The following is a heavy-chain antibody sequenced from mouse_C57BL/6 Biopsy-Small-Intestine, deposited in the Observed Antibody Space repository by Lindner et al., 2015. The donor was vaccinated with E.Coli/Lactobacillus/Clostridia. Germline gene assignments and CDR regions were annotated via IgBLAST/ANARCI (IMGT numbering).Heavy chain of an antibody. Sequence: VQLQESGPGMVKPSQSLSLTCTVTGYSITSGYDWHWIRHFPGNKLEWMGYISYSGSTNYNPSLKSRISITHDTSKNHFFLKLNSVTTEDTATYYCARGYYGSSYGYYFDYWGQGTTLTASS. V-gene: IGHV3-1*01. CDR2: ISYSGST. J-gene: IGHJ2*01. D-gene: IGHD1-1*01. CDR1: GYSITSGYD. CDR3: ARGYYGSSYGYYFDY.